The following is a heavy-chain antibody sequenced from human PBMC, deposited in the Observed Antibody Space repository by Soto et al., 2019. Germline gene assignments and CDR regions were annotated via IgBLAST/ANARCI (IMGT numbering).Heavy chain of an antibody. D-gene: IGHD3-16*01. CDR1: GFTFKDYY. V-gene: IGHV3-11*01. CDR3: ARDPGLPRGMDV. CDR2: ITSGGRST. Sequence: QVRLVESGGDLVKPGGSLRLSCEGYGFTFKDYYMSWIRQAPGQGLEWIEFITSGGRSTYYADSVRGRFTISRDDAKNSLYLQMNGLTVEDTALYYCARDPGLPRGMDVWGQGTTVIVSS. J-gene: IGHJ6*02.